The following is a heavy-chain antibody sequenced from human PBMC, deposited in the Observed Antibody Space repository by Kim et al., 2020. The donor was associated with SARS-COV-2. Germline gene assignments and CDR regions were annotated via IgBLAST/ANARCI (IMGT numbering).Heavy chain of an antibody. V-gene: IGHV3-7*03. D-gene: IGHD3-9*01. CDR3: ARETRSYYDILTGYYQYYYCGMDV. Sequence: GGSLRLSCAASGFTFSSYWMSWVRQAPGKGLEWVANIKQDGSEKYYVDSVKGRFTISRDNAKNSLYLQMNSLRAEDTAVYYCARETRSYYDILTGYYQYYYCGMDVWGQGTTVTVSS. CDR1: GFTFSSYW. CDR2: IKQDGSEK. J-gene: IGHJ6*02.